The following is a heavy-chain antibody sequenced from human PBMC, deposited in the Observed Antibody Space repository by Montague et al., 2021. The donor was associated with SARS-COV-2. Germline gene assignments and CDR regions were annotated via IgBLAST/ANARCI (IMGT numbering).Heavy chain of an antibody. CDR1: GGSISSSSYY. D-gene: IGHD3-22*01. CDR2: IYYSGST. J-gene: IGHJ3*02. CDR3: ASPTYYDDSSGSDGFDI. Sequence: SETLSLTCTVSGGSISSSSYYWGWIRQPPGKGLEWIGSIYYSGSTYYNPSLKSRVTISVDTSKNQFSLKLSSVTAADTAVYYCASPTYYDDSSGSDGFDIWGQGTMVTVSS. V-gene: IGHV4-39*01.